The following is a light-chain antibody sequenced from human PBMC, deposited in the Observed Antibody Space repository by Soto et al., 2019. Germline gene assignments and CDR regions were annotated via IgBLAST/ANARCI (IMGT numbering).Light chain of an antibody. Sequence: QSVLTQPASVSGSPGQSITISCTGTSSDVGGYNYVSWYQQHPGKAPKLMIYDVSNRPSGVSNRFSGSKSGNTASLTISGLQAEDEADYYCSSYTSSPHAVFGGGTHLTVL. CDR3: SSYTSSPHAV. J-gene: IGLJ7*01. CDR1: SSDVGGYNY. V-gene: IGLV2-14*01. CDR2: DVS.